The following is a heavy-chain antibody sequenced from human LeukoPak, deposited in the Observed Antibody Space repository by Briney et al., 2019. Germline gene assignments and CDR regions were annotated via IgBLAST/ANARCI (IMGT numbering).Heavy chain of an antibody. CDR2: IQYDGSNK. CDR3: EKTDSSGYLQDY. CDR1: GFTFSRYR. J-gene: IGHJ4*02. D-gene: IGHD3-22*01. V-gene: IGHV3-30*02. Sequence: GGSLRLSCAASGFTFSRYRVHWLRQSPGKGLVWLVFIQYDGSNKYYADSVKGRFPISRDNSKNTLYLQMNSLRGEDTAVYYCEKTDSSGYLQDYWGQGTLVTVSS.